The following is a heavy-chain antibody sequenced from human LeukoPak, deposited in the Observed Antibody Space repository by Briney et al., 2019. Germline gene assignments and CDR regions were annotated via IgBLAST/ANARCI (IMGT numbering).Heavy chain of an antibody. CDR3: VRVGYSGRWLQLHAFDI. V-gene: IGHV4-39*07. Sequence: SETLPLTCTVSGGSISSSSYYWGWIRQPPGRGLEWIGSIYYSGSTYYNPSLKSRVTISVDTSKNQFSLKLSSVTAADTAVYYCVRVGYSGRWLQLHAFDIWGQGTMVTVSS. CDR2: IYYSGST. D-gene: IGHD5-18*01. J-gene: IGHJ3*02. CDR1: GGSISSSSYY.